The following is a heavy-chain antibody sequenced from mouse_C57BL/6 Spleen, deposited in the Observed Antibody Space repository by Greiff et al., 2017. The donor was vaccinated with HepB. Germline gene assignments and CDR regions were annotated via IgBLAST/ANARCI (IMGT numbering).Heavy chain of an antibody. V-gene: IGHV1-5*01. CDR3: TRENWDHYFDY. Sequence: VQLQQSGPVLARPGASVKMSCKTSGYTFTSYWMHWVKQRPGQGLEWIGAIYPGNSDTSYNQKFKGKAKLTAVTSASTAYMELSSLTNEDSAVYYCTRENWDHYFDYWGQGTTLTVSS. J-gene: IGHJ2*01. CDR2: IYPGNSDT. CDR1: GYTFTSYW. D-gene: IGHD4-1*01.